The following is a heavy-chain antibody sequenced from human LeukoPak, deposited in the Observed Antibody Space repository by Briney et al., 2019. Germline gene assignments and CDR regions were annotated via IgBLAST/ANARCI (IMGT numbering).Heavy chain of an antibody. D-gene: IGHD3-9*01. CDR1: GYTFTSYD. V-gene: IGHV1-8*03. J-gene: IGHJ5*02. CDR3: AKDWHILTGRNCFDP. CDR2: MNPNSGNT. Sequence: GASVKVSCKASGYTFTSYDINWVRQATGQGLEWMGWMNPNSGNTGYAQKFQGRVTITRNTSISTAYMELRSLRFDDTAIYYCAKDWHILTGRNCFDPWGQGTLVTVSS.